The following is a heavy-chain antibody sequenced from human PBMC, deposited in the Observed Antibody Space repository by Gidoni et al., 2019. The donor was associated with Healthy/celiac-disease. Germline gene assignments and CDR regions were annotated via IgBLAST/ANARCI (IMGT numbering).Heavy chain of an antibody. D-gene: IGHD3-10*01. J-gene: IGHJ6*02. Sequence: QVQLQESGPGLVKPSQTLSLTCTVSGGSISSGDYYWRWIRQPPGKGLEWIGYIYYSGSTYYNPSLKSRVTISVDTSKNQFSLKLSSVTAADTAVYYCARGLGSMVRGERPVYYYYGMDVWGQGTTVTVSS. CDR2: IYYSGST. V-gene: IGHV4-30-4*01. CDR1: GGSISSGDYY. CDR3: ARGLGSMVRGERPVYYYYGMDV.